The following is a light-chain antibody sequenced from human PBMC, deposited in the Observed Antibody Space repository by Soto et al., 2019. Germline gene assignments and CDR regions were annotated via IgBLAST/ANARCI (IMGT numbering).Light chain of an antibody. CDR3: SSYTSSSTLV. J-gene: IGLJ1*01. CDR1: SRNIAGYKF. CDR2: EVS. V-gene: IGLV2-14*01. Sequence: QSALTQPASVSGSPGQSITISCTGSSRNIAGYKFVSWYQQHPGKGPKIMIYEVSSRPSGVSDRFSGSKSGNTASLTISGLQAEDEGDYYCSSYTSSSTLVFGPGTKVTVL.